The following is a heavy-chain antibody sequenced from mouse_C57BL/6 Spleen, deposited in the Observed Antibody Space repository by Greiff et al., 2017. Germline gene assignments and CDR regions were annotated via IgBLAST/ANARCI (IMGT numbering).Heavy chain of an antibody. J-gene: IGHJ4*01. CDR1: GYAFSSSW. CDR2: IYPGDGDT. CDR3: AREGSKGAYYYAMDY. Sequence: QVQLQQSGPELVKPGASVKISCKASGYAFSSSWMNWVKQRPGKGLEWIGLIYPGDGDTNYNGKFKGKATLTADKSSSTAYMQLSSLTSEDSAVYFCAREGSKGAYYYAMDYWGQGTSVTVSS. D-gene: IGHD1-3*01. V-gene: IGHV1-82*01.